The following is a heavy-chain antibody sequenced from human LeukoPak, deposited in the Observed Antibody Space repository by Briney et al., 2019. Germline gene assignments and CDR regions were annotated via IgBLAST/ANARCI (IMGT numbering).Heavy chain of an antibody. CDR3: AKDQNYYDSSGYYEKAGY. D-gene: IGHD3-22*01. CDR2: ISGSGGST. Sequence: PGGSLRLSCAASGFTFSSYAMSWVRQAPGKGLEWVSAISGSGGSTYHADSVKGRFTISRDNSKNTLYLQMNSLRAEDTAVYYCAKDQNYYDSSGYYEKAGYWGQGTLVTVSS. V-gene: IGHV3-23*01. J-gene: IGHJ4*02. CDR1: GFTFSSYA.